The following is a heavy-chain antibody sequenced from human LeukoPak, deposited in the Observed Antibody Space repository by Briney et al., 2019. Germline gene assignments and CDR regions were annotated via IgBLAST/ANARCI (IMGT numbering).Heavy chain of an antibody. D-gene: IGHD3-10*01. V-gene: IGHV4-59*12. J-gene: IGHJ6*02. Sequence: SETLSLTCTVSGGSISSYYWSWIRQPPGKGLEWIGYIYYSGSTNYNPSLKSRVTISVDTSKNQFSLKLSSVTAADTAVYYCARGPKLQPYYYGSGSYSRGYYYGMDVWGQGTTVTVSS. CDR3: ARGPKLQPYYYGSGSYSRGYYYGMDV. CDR1: GGSISSYY. CDR2: IYYSGST.